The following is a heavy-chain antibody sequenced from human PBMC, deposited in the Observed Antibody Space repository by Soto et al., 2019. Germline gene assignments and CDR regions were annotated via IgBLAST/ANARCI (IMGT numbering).Heavy chain of an antibody. Sequence: PGGSLRLSCAASGFTFSSYAMSWVRQAPGKGLEWVSAISGSGGSTYYADSVKGRFTISRDNSKNTLYLQMNSLRAEDTAVYYCAKDLSYGDYAGSFDAFDIWGQGTMVTVSS. CDR3: AKDLSYGDYAGSFDAFDI. CDR1: GFTFSSYA. D-gene: IGHD4-17*01. V-gene: IGHV3-23*01. CDR2: ISGSGGST. J-gene: IGHJ3*02.